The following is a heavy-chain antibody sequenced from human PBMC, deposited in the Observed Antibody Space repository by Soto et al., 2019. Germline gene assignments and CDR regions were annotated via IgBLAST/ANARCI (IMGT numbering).Heavy chain of an antibody. CDR2: ISTNGGST. CDR3: AVDIEVTGMGHYYFDY. CDR1: GFTFSSYA. Sequence: GSLRLSCSASGFTFSSYAMHWVRQAPGKGLEYVSSISTNGGSTHYADSVKGRFTISRDNSKNTVSLQMSSLRAEDTAVYYCAVDIEVTGMGHYYFDYWGQGIQVTVSS. V-gene: IGHV3-64D*06. J-gene: IGHJ4*02. D-gene: IGHD2-15*01.